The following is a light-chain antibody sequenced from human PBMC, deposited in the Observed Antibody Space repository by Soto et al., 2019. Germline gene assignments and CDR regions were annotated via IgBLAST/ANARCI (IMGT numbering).Light chain of an antibody. CDR2: GAS. Sequence: EIVLTQSPGTLSLSPGETATLSCRASQSVSSNSLAWYRQKPGQAPRLLIYGASSRPTGIPDRFSGSGSGTDFTLTISRLEPEDFAVYYCQQYGSSSTFGQGTRLENK. J-gene: IGKJ5*01. CDR1: QSVSSNS. V-gene: IGKV3-20*01. CDR3: QQYGSSST.